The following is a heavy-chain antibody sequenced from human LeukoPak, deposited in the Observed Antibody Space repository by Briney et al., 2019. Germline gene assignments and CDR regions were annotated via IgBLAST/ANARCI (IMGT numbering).Heavy chain of an antibody. CDR2: IGVSGSTM. CDR3: ARERYCSSTSCPHGDLDY. J-gene: IGHJ4*02. V-gene: IGHV3-48*03. CDR1: GFTFSSCE. Sequence: PGGSLRLSCAASGFTFSSCEMNWVRQAPGKGREWVSYIGVSGSTMYYAESVKGRFTISRDNAKNSLYLQMNSLRAEDTAVYYCARERYCSSTSCPHGDLDYWGQGTLVSVSS. D-gene: IGHD2-2*01.